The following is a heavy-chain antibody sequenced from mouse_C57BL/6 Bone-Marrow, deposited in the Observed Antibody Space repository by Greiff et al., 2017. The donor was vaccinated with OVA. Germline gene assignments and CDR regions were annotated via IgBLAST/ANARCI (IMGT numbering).Heavy chain of an antibody. J-gene: IGHJ4*01. CDR3: ARKLRDAMDY. CDR1: GYTFTSYT. D-gene: IGHD1-1*01. Sequence: VHLVESGAELARPGASVKMSCKASGYTFTSYTMHWVKQRPGQGLEWIGYINPSSGYTKYNQKFKDKATLTADKSSSTAYMQLSSLTSEDSAVYYCARKLRDAMDYWGQGTSVTVSS. CDR2: INPSSGYT. V-gene: IGHV1-4*01.